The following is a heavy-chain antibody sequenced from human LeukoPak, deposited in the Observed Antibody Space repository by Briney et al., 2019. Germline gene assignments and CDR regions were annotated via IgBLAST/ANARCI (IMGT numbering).Heavy chain of an antibody. CDR1: GFIFSSYA. D-gene: IGHD2-15*01. Sequence: GRSLRLSCAASGFIFSSYAMHWVRQAPGKGLEWVAVISYDGSNKYYADSVKGRFTISRDNAKNTLDLQMSSLRAEDTAVYYCARVDCSGGSCYFDYWGQGTLVTVSS. CDR2: ISYDGSNK. V-gene: IGHV3-30-3*01. J-gene: IGHJ4*02. CDR3: ARVDCSGGSCYFDY.